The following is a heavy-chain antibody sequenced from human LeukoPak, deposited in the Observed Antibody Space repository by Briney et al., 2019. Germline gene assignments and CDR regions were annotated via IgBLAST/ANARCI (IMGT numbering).Heavy chain of an antibody. CDR2: IYTSGST. CDR1: GGSISSYY. CDR3: ARDYGRLDFWRGYPRTSYFDY. J-gene: IGHJ4*02. Sequence: PSETLSLTCTVSGGSISSYYWSWIRQPAGKGLEWIGRIYTSGSTNYNPSLKSRVTMSVDTSKKQFSLKLSSVTAADTAVYYCARDYGRLDFWRGYPRTSYFDYWGQGTLVTVSS. V-gene: IGHV4-4*07. D-gene: IGHD3-3*01.